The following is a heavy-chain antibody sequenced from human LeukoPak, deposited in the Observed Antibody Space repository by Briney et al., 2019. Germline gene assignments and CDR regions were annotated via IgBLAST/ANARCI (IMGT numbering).Heavy chain of an antibody. CDR2: ISGSGGST. CDR1: GFTFSTYA. Sequence: PGGSLRLSCAASGFTFSTYAMSWVRQAPGKGLEWVSGISGSGGSTDHADSVKGRFAISRDNSKNTLYLQMNSLRAEDTAVYYCARVGSSGPYAFDYWGQGTLVTVSS. CDR3: ARVGSSGPYAFDY. J-gene: IGHJ4*02. V-gene: IGHV3-23*01. D-gene: IGHD3-22*01.